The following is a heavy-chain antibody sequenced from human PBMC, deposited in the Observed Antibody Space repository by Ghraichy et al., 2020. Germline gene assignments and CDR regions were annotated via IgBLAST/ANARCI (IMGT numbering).Heavy chain of an antibody. CDR2: IDPSDSYT. J-gene: IGHJ5*02. CDR3: ASHDYGDYILSRFDP. V-gene: IGHV5-10-1*01. Sequence: GESLNISCKGSGYSFTSYWISWVRQMPGKGLEWMGRIDPSDSYTNYSPSFQGHVTISADKSISTAYLQWSSLKASDTAMYYCASHDYGDYILSRFDPWGQGTLVTVSS. D-gene: IGHD4-17*01. CDR1: GYSFTSYW.